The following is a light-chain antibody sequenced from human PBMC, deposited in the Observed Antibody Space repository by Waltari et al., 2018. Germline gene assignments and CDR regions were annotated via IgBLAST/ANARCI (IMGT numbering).Light chain of an antibody. CDR3: CSYAGNYIWV. CDR1: SSDIGRYDI. V-gene: IGLV2-23*02. CDR2: DVS. Sequence: QSALTQPASVSGSPGQSVTISCTGASSDIGRYDIVPWYQQHPGNAPKLIICDVSKRPSGVSVRFSGSKSGATASLTISGLQFEDEADYYCCSYAGNYIWVFGGGTRLTVL. J-gene: IGLJ3*02.